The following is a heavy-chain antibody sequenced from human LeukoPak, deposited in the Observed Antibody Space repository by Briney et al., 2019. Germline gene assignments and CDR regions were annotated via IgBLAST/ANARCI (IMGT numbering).Heavy chain of an antibody. Sequence: PGGSLRLSCAASEFTFRNYGMHWVRQAPGKGLEWVAFIRDDGSNKYYADSVKGRVTISRDNSKNTLYRQMNSLTAEDTAVYYCAELGITMIGGVWGKGTTVTISS. J-gene: IGHJ6*04. D-gene: IGHD3-10*02. CDR2: IRDDGSNK. CDR1: EFTFRNYG. V-gene: IGHV3-30*02. CDR3: AELGITMIGGV.